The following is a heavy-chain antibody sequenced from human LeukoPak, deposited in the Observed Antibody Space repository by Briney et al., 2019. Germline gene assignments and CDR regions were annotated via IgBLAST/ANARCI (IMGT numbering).Heavy chain of an antibody. Sequence: SETLSLTCSVPGGSIRSSDDYWGFVRQTPGKGLEWMGSIYYTGSSHYNPSLKSRATISVDTSKNQFSLKLTSVTAADTAVYYCTRAASRGPLFTYHMDVWGKGTTVTVSS. CDR3: TRAASRGPLFTYHMDV. V-gene: IGHV4-39*07. D-gene: IGHD2-2*01. CDR1: GGSIRSSDDY. CDR2: IYYTGSS. J-gene: IGHJ6*03.